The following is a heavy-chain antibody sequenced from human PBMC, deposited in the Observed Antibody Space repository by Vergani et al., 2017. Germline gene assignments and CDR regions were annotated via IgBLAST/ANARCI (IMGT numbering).Heavy chain of an antibody. V-gene: IGHV1-2*02. CDR3: AKLGVPTLA. D-gene: IGHD2/OR15-2a*01. Sequence: QVTLVQSGAEVKKTGASVKASCKAPGYTFNGYYMHWVRPAPGQGLEWMGWINAKSGGTNYAQQFQGRVTMTRDTSISTAYMELSMLRSDYTAVYYCAKLGVPTLAWGQGTLVTVSS. CDR1: GYTFNGYY. CDR2: INAKSGGT. J-gene: IGHJ5*02.